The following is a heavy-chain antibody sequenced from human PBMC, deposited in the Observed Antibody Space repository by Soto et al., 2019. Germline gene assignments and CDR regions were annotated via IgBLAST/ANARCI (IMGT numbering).Heavy chain of an antibody. CDR2: IYYSGST. CDR1: GGSISSSSYY. Sequence: SETLSLTCTVSGGSISSSSYYWGWIRQPPGKGLEWIGSIYYSGSTYYNPSLKSRVTISVDTSKNQFSLKLSSVTAADTAVYYGARQGITFVPTSFDYWGQGTLVTVSS. V-gene: IGHV4-39*01. D-gene: IGHD3-16*01. CDR3: ARQGITFVPTSFDY. J-gene: IGHJ4*02.